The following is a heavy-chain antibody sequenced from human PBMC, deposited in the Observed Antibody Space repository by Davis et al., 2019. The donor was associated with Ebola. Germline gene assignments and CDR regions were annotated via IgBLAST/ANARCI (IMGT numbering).Heavy chain of an antibody. CDR2: IYYSGST. V-gene: IGHV4-61*05. D-gene: IGHD5-18*01. CDR3: VGGYNFDY. J-gene: IGHJ4*02. Sequence: MPSETLSLTCTVSGGSITSSSYYCGWIRQPPGKGLEWIGYIYYSGSTNYNPSLKSRVTISVDTSKNQFSLKLSSVTAADTANYYCVGGYNFDYWGQGALVIVSS. CDR1: GGSITSSSYY.